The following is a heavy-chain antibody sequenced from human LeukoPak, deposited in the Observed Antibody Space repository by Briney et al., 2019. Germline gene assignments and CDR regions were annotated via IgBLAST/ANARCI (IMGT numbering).Heavy chain of an antibody. D-gene: IGHD3-22*01. V-gene: IGHV1-69*05. Sequence: SVTVSCKASVCTFSSYAISWVRQAPGQGLEWMGGSIPIFCTANYAQKFQGRVTITTHESTSTAYMELSSLRSEDTAVYYCASLNYYDSSGYLRGFDPWGQGTLVTVSS. CDR3: ASLNYYDSSGYLRGFDP. CDR2: SIPIFCTA. CDR1: VCTFSSYA. J-gene: IGHJ5*02.